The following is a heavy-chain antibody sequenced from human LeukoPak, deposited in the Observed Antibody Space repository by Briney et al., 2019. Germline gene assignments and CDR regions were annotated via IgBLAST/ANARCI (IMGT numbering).Heavy chain of an antibody. V-gene: IGHV4-39*01. Sequence: SETLSLTCIVSGGSISNTNFYWAWIRQPPGKGLEWIGNIYYAGITSYNPSLKSRVTISVDTSKSQFPLRLTSVTAADTAVYYCARQVPGPYNYYGMDVWGQGTTVTVSS. CDR2: IYYAGIT. J-gene: IGHJ6*02. CDR3: ARQVPGPYNYYGMDV. CDR1: GGSISNTNFY.